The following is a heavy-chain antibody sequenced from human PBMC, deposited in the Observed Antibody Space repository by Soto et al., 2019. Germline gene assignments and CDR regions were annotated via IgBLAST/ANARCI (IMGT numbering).Heavy chain of an antibody. CDR1: GGSISSSNW. Sequence: PSETLSLTCAVSGGSISSSNWWSWVRQPPGKGLEWIGEIYHSGSTNYNPSLKSRVTISVDKSKNQFSLKLSSVTAADTAVYYCARVGARADFWSGYYNGYYYYGMDVWGQGTTVTVSS. J-gene: IGHJ6*02. CDR3: ARVGARADFWSGYYNGYYYYGMDV. CDR2: IYHSGST. D-gene: IGHD3-3*01. V-gene: IGHV4-4*02.